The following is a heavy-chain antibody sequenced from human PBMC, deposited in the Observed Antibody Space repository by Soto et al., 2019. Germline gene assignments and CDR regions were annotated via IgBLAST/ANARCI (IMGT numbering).Heavy chain of an antibody. J-gene: IGHJ4*02. CDR2: IYWDDDK. CDR3: AHRDPTIIAFDY. Sequence: QITLKESGPTLVKPTQTLTLTCTFSGFSLSSLGVGVGWIRQPPGKALEWLALIYWDDDKRYSPSLKSRLTITKDTSQKQVVLTMTHMDPVDTATYYCAHRDPTIIAFDYWGQGALVTVPS. V-gene: IGHV2-5*02. D-gene: IGHD3-9*01. CDR1: GFSLSSLGVG.